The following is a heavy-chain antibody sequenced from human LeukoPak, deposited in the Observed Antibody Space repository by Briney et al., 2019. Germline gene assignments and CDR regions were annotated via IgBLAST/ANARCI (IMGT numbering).Heavy chain of an antibody. V-gene: IGHV3-21*01. D-gene: IGHD3-10*01. J-gene: IGHJ4*02. CDR2: ISSSSSYI. CDR1: GFTFSSNS. CDR3: ARDYYGSGSYYNVLDY. Sequence: PGGSLRLSCAASGFTFSSNSMNWVRQAPGKGLELVSSISSSSSYIYYADSVKGRFTISRDNAKTSMYLQMNSLRAEDTAVYYCARDYYGSGSYYNVLDYWGQGTLVTVSS.